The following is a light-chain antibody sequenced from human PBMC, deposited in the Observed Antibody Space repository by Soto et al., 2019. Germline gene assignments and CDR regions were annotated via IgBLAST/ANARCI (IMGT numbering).Light chain of an antibody. CDR3: QQRSKWPIT. CDR1: QIVSSY. CDR2: DAS. Sequence: EIVLTQSPAPLSLSPGERATLSFRASQIVSSYLAWYQQKPVQAPRLLIYDASNRATGIPARFSVSGSGTDFTLTISSLETEDFAVYYCQQRSKWPITFGQGTLLEIK. J-gene: IGKJ5*01. V-gene: IGKV3-11*01.